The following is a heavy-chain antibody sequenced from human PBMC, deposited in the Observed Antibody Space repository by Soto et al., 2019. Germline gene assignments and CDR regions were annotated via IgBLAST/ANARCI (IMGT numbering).Heavy chain of an antibody. CDR3: ATASVQLDNWFDP. CDR2: IYHSGTT. CDR1: SVSINSSNW. Sequence: QVQLQESGPGLVKPSGTLSLTCAVSSVSINSSNWWTWVRQPPGKGLEWIGEIYHSGTTNYNPSLKSQVNISLDKSKNHFSLKVTSMTAADTAIYYCATASVQLDNWFDPWGQGILVTVSS. D-gene: IGHD2-2*01. V-gene: IGHV4-4*02. J-gene: IGHJ5*02.